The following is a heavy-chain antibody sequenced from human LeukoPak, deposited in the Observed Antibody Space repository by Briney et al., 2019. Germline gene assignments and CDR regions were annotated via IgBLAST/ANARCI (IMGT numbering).Heavy chain of an antibody. J-gene: IGHJ6*02. CDR1: GGSISSYY. CDR3: AFGPYCSGGSCVGYYYYGMDV. V-gene: IGHV4-59*01. CDR2: IYYSGST. Sequence: SETLSLTCTVSGGSISSYYWSWTRQPPGKGLEWIGYIYYSGSTNYNPSLKSRVTISVDTSKNQFSLKLSSVTAADTAVYYCAFGPYCSGGSCVGYYYYGMDVWGQGTTVTVSS. D-gene: IGHD2-15*01.